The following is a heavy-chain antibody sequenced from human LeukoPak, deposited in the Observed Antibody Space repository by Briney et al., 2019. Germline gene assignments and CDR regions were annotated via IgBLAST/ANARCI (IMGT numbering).Heavy chain of an antibody. CDR3: APQAGGWYLY. J-gene: IGHJ4*02. CDR2: IIGCGST. CDR1: GFTFSSYA. D-gene: IGHD6-19*01. Sequence: GGSLRLSCAASGFTFSSYAMSWVRQAPGKGLEWVSDIIGCGSTYYADPVKGRFTISSNNSKSTLYLQMNSLRAEDTALYYCAPQAGGWYLYWGQGTLVTASS. V-gene: IGHV3-23*01.